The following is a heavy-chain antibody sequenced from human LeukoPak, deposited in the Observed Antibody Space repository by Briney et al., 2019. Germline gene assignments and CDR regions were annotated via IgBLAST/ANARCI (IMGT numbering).Heavy chain of an antibody. CDR1: GFAFSSYS. J-gene: IGHJ6*02. CDR2: ISSSSSYI. D-gene: IGHD3-3*01. CDR3: ARDGRGYDFWSGYLFGMDV. Sequence: GGSLRLSCAASGFAFSSYSMNWVRQAPGKGLEWVSSISSSSSYIYYADSVKGRFTISRDNAKNSLYLQMNSLRAEDTAVYYCARDGRGYDFWSGYLFGMDVWGQGTTVTVSS. V-gene: IGHV3-21*01.